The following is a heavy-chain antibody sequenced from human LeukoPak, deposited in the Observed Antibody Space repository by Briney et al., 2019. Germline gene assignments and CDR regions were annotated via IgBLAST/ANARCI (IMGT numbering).Heavy chain of an antibody. D-gene: IGHD6-19*01. V-gene: IGHV3-33*06. CDR3: AKGTRQWLVRFDY. CDR2: IWYDGSNK. J-gene: IGHJ4*02. CDR1: GFTFSSYG. Sequence: GRSLRLSCAASGFTFSSYGMHWVRQAPGKGLEWVAVIWYDGSNKYYADSVKGRFTISRDNSKNTLYLQMNSLRAEDTALYYCAKGTRQWLVRFDYWGQGTLVTVSS.